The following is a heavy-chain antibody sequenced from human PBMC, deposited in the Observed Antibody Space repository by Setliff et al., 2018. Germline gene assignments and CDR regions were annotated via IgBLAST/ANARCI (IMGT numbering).Heavy chain of an antibody. CDR3: AASRASPGAVEEWFLPKTFDF. Sequence: SETLSLTCTVSGVSIRSYYWSWIRQPPGKGREWIGYIFYSGSSNYNPSLKSRVTLSIDTSKNQFSLKLSSVTAADAALYYCAASRASPGAVEEWFLPKTFDFWGQGSPVTVSS. CDR1: GVSIRSYY. D-gene: IGHD3-10*01. CDR2: IFYSGSS. J-gene: IGHJ4*02. V-gene: IGHV4-59*12.